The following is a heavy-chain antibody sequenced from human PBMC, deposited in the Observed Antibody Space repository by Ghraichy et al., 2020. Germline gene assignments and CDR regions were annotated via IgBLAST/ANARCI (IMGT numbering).Heavy chain of an antibody. J-gene: IGHJ5*02. V-gene: IGHV3-33*01. CDR1: GFPFNNYG. D-gene: IGHD1-26*01. CDR2: IWNDGRNK. CDR3: ARLSGNYERGGS. Sequence: GGSLRLSCAASGFPFNNYGMHWVRQAPGKGLEWVARIWNDGRNKYYADSVRGRFTISRDNSKNTLYLQMNRLTAEDTAVYYCARLSGNYERGGSWGQGTLVTVSS.